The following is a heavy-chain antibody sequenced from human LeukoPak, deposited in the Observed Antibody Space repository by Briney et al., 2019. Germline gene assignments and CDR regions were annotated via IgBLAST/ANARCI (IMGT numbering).Heavy chain of an antibody. CDR3: ARASCGGGTCYDSRGWFDP. CDR1: GGSIRGYY. CDR2: IYYSGST. J-gene: IGHJ5*02. D-gene: IGHD2-15*01. V-gene: IGHV4-59*12. Sequence: SETLSLTCNVSGGSIRGYYWSWIRQPPGKGLEWIGYIYYSGSTNYNPSLKSRVTISVDTSKNQFSLKLRSVTAADTAVYYCARASCGGGTCYDSRGWFDPWGQGTLVTVSS.